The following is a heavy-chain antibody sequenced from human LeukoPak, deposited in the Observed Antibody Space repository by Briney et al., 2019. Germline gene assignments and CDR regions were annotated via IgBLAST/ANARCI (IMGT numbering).Heavy chain of an antibody. D-gene: IGHD3-3*01. CDR1: GFTFSSYA. CDR2: ISGSGGST. CDR3: AKRDHNYDFWSGYLDY. Sequence: GRSLRLSCAASGFTFSSYAMSRVRQAPGKGLEWVSAISGSGGSTYYADSVKGRFTISRDNSKNTLYLQMNSLRAEDTAVYYCAKRDHNYDFWSGYLDYWGQGTLVTVSS. V-gene: IGHV3-23*01. J-gene: IGHJ4*02.